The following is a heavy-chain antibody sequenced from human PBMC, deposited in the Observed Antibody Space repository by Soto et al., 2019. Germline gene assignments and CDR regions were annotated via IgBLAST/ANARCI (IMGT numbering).Heavy chain of an antibody. V-gene: IGHV4-59*01. Sequence: SETLSLTFTVSGGSIISYYWSWIRQPPGKGLEWIGYIYYSGSTNYNPSLKSRVTISVDTSKNQFSLKLSSVTAADTAVYYCARHYGSGGYYDYYYGMDVWGQGTTVTVSS. CDR3: ARHYGSGGYYDYYYGMDV. CDR2: IYYSGST. D-gene: IGHD3-10*01. CDR1: GGSIISYY. J-gene: IGHJ6*02.